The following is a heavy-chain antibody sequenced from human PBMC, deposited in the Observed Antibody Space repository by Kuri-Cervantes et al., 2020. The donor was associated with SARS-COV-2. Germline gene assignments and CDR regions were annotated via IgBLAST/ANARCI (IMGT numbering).Heavy chain of an antibody. Sequence: ASVKVSCKASGYTFSNYAIAWVRQAPGQGLEWMGWISAYNNNTSYAHKLQGRVTMTTDTSTTTVYMELRSLRSDDTAVYYCARDFWSGYSLQPEHFDYWGQGTLVTVSS. CDR1: GYTFSNYA. CDR3: ARDFWSGYSLQPEHFDY. V-gene: IGHV1-18*01. CDR2: ISAYNNNT. J-gene: IGHJ4*02. D-gene: IGHD3-3*01.